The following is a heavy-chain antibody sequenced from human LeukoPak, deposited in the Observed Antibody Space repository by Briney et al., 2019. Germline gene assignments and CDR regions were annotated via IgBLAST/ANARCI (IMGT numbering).Heavy chain of an antibody. V-gene: IGHV1-2*02. Sequence: ASVTVSCKASGYTFTGYYMHWVRQAPGQGLEWMGWINPNSGGTNYAQKFQGRVTMTRDTSISTAYMELSGLRSDDTAVYYCAREVLHPAAMALDYWGQGTLVTVSS. D-gene: IGHD2-2*01. J-gene: IGHJ4*02. CDR1: GYTFTGYY. CDR2: INPNSGGT. CDR3: AREVLHPAAMALDY.